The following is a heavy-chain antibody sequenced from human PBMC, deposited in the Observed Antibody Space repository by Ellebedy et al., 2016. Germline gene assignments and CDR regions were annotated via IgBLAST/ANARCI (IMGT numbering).Heavy chain of an antibody. V-gene: IGHV3-11*06. D-gene: IGHD2-8*01. J-gene: IGHJ5*01. Sequence: GGSLRLXXAASGFTFSDYYMSWIRQAPGKGLEWVSYISSSSSYTNYADSVKGRFTISRDNAKNSLYLQMNSLRAEDTAVYYCAKDSKDCSNDVCATPYNLGNWFDSWGQGTLVTVSS. CDR1: GFTFSDYY. CDR3: AKDSKDCSNDVCATPYNLGNWFDS. CDR2: ISSSSSYT.